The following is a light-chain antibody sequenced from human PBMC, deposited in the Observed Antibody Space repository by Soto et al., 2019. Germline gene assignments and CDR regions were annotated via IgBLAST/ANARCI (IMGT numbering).Light chain of an antibody. CDR1: NNDIGGHNY. V-gene: IGLV2-23*02. CDR2: EVT. J-gene: IGLJ3*02. Sequence: QSALTQPASVSGSPGQSITISCTGTNNDIGGHNYVSWYQQHPGNSPKLIIYEVTGRPSGVSIRFSASKSGTTASLTISGLQAEDEADYYCCSYAGIITWVCGGGTKLTVL. CDR3: CSYAGIITWV.